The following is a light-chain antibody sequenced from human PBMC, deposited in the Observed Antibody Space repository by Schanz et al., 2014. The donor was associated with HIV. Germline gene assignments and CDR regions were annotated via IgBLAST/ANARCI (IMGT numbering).Light chain of an antibody. CDR1: QSLSAN. CDR3: QQYNNWPWT. V-gene: IGKV3-15*01. CDR2: GAS. J-gene: IGKJ1*01. Sequence: EIVMTQFPATLSVSPGERVTLSCRASQSLSANLAWYQQKPGQAPRVLMYGASTRGTDVPDRFSGSGSGTEFTLTISSLQSEDFAVYYCQQYNNWPWTFGQGTRV.